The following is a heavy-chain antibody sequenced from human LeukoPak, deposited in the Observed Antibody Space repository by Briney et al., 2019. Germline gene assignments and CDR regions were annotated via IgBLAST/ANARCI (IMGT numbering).Heavy chain of an antibody. CDR1: VGSFSGYY. J-gene: IGHJ4*02. V-gene: IGHV4-34*01. Sequence: SETLSLTCAVYVGSFSGYYWNWIRQPPGKGLELIGEINHSGSTNYNPSLQSRVSISVDTSKNQFSLRLSSVTAADTAVYFSVRHEAGHGGYSDFWGQGTLVTVSS. CDR2: INHSGST. CDR3: VRHEAGHGGYSDF. D-gene: IGHD4-23*01.